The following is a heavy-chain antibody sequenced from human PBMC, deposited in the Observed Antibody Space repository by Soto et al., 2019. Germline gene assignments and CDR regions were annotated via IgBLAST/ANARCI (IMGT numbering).Heavy chain of an antibody. J-gene: IGHJ5*02. D-gene: IGHD3-10*01. Sequence: GASVKVSCKASGYTFTGYYMHWVRQAPGQGLEWMGWISPNSGGTNYAQKFQGWVTMTRDTSISTAYMELSRLRSDDTAVYYCARESRGSGSYLARWFDPWGQGTLVTVSS. V-gene: IGHV1-2*04. CDR2: ISPNSGGT. CDR3: ARESRGSGSYLARWFDP. CDR1: GYTFTGYY.